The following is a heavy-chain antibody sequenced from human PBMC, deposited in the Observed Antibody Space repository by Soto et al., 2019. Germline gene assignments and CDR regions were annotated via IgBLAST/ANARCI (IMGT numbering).Heavy chain of an antibody. V-gene: IGHV4-34*01. CDR2: INHSGST. CDR3: ARRGLWSAFDI. J-gene: IGHJ3*02. Sequence: SETLSLTCAVYGGSFSGYYWSWIRQPPGKGLEWIGEINHSGSTYYNPSLKSRVTISVDTSKNQFPLKLSSVTAADTAVYYCARRGLWSAFDIRGQATMVTVSS. CDR1: GGSFSGYY. D-gene: IGHD3-3*01.